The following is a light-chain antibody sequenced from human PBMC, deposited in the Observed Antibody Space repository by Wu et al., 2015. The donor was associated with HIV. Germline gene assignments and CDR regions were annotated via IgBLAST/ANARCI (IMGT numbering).Light chain of an antibody. Sequence: DIQMTQSPSFLSASVGDRITITCRASQGISNYLAWYQQKPGKVPQLLIYSASTLQSGVPSRFSGSGSGTDFTLTISSLQPEDVATYYCQKYNTAPWTFGQGTKVEMK. CDR1: QGISNY. J-gene: IGKJ1*01. V-gene: IGKV1-27*01. CDR2: SAS. CDR3: QKYNTAPWT.